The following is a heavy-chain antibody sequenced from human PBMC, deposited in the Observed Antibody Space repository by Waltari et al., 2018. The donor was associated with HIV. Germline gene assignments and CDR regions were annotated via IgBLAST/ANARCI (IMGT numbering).Heavy chain of an antibody. CDR1: GFTFSSYA. Sequence: QVQLVESGGGVVQPGRSLRLSCAASGFTFSSYAMNWVRQAPGKGLEWVAVISYDGSNKYYADSVKGRFTISRDNSKNTLYLQMNSLRAEDTAVYYCARDPGGSGSPMTDYWGQGTLVTVSS. CDR2: ISYDGSNK. J-gene: IGHJ4*02. CDR3: ARDPGGSGSPMTDY. D-gene: IGHD3-10*01. V-gene: IGHV3-30*01.